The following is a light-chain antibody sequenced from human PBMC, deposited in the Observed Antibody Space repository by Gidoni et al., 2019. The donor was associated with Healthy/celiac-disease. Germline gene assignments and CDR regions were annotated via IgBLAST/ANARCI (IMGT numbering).Light chain of an antibody. CDR1: QSVSSN. V-gene: IGKV3-15*01. CDR2: GAS. J-gene: IGKJ1*01. Sequence: EIVMTQSPATLSVSPGERATLSCRASQSVSSNLACYQQKPGQAPRLLIYGASTRATGIPARFSGSGSGTQFTLTISSLQSEDFAVYYCQQYNKWPPVTFXQXTKVXTK. CDR3: QQYNKWPPVT.